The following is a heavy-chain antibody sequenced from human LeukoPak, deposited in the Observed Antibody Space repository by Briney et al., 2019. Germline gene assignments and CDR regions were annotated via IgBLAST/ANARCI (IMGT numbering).Heavy chain of an antibody. Sequence: GGSLRLSCAASGSTFGSYSMNWVRQAPGKGLEWVSAISGSGGSTYYADSVKGRFTISRDNSKNTLYLQMNSLRAEDTAVYYCAKEDTAMVKGMDYWGQGTLVTVSS. J-gene: IGHJ4*02. D-gene: IGHD5-18*01. CDR3: AKEDTAMVKGMDY. V-gene: IGHV3-23*01. CDR1: GSTFGSYS. CDR2: ISGSGGST.